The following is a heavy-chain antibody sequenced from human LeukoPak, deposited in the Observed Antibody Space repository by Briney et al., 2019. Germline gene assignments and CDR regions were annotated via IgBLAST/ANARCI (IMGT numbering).Heavy chain of an antibody. J-gene: IGHJ6*02. Sequence: GGSLRLSCPASGFTFSSYGMHWVRQAPGKGLEWVAVIWYDGSNKYYADSVKGRFTISRDNSKNTVYLQMNSLRAEDTAVYYCARDGPAGTRDPPYYGMDVWGQGTTVTVSS. CDR1: GFTFSSYG. CDR3: ARDGPAGTRDPPYYGMDV. CDR2: IWYDGSNK. V-gene: IGHV3-33*01. D-gene: IGHD6-13*01.